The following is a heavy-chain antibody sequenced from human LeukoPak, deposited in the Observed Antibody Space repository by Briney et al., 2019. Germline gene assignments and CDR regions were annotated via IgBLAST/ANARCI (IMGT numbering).Heavy chain of an antibody. CDR2: IYYSGST. Sequence: PSETLSLTCTVSGGSISSYYWSWIRQPPGKGLEWIGYIYYSGSTNYNPSLKSRVTISVDTSKNQFSLKLSSVTAADTAVYYCARTMVRGLAVYYYGMDVWGQGTTVTVSS. CDR1: GGSISSYY. CDR3: ARTMVRGLAVYYYGMDV. V-gene: IGHV4-59*08. D-gene: IGHD3-10*01. J-gene: IGHJ6*02.